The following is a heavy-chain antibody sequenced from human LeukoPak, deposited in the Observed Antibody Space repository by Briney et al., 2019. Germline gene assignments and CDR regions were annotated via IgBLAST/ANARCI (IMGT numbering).Heavy chain of an antibody. Sequence: GGSLRLSCAASGFTVSSNYMSWVRQAPGKGLEWVGRIKSKTDGGTTDYAAPVKGRFTISRDDSKNTLYLQMNSLKTEDTAVYYCTTPYGGIAFRFYYMDVWGKGTTVTVSS. D-gene: IGHD6-13*01. CDR1: GFTVSSNY. CDR2: IKSKTDGGTT. J-gene: IGHJ6*03. CDR3: TTPYGGIAFRFYYMDV. V-gene: IGHV3-15*01.